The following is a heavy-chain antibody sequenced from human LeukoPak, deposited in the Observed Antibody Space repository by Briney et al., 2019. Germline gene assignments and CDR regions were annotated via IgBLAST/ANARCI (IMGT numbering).Heavy chain of an antibody. D-gene: IGHD3-10*02. J-gene: IGHJ6*04. CDR2: ISSSGSTI. CDR1: GFTFSSYE. Sequence: GGSLRLSCAASGFTFSSYEMNWVRQAPGKGGEWVSYISSSGSTIYYADSVKGRFTIYRDNAKNSLDLQMNRLRGEDTAVYYCAELGITMIGGVWGKGPTVTISS. CDR3: AELGITMIGGV. V-gene: IGHV3-48*03.